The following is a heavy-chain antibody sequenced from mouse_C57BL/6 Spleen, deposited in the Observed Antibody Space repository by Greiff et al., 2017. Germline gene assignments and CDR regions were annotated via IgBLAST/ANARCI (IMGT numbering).Heavy chain of an antibody. Sequence: QVHVKQSGPELVKPGASVKLSCKASGYTFTSYDINWVKQRPGQGLEWIGWIYPRDGSTKYNEKFKGKATLTVDTSSSTAYMELHSLTSEDSAVYFCASVYYGDYWGQGTTLTVSS. CDR1: GYTFTSYD. J-gene: IGHJ2*01. CDR3: ASVYYGDY. V-gene: IGHV1-85*01. CDR2: IYPRDGST.